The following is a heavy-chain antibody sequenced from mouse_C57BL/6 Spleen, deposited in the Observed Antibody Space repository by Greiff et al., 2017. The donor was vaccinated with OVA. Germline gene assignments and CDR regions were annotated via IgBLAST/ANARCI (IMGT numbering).Heavy chain of an antibody. V-gene: IGHV1-15*01. Sequence: QVQLQQSGAELVRPGASVTLSCKASGYTFTDYEMHWVKQTPVHGLEWIGAIDPETGGTAYNQKFKGKAILTADKSSSTAYMELRSLTSEDSAVYYCTRSRNSEGFAYWGQGTLVTVSA. J-gene: IGHJ3*01. CDR1: GYTFTDYE. CDR2: IDPETGGT. CDR3: TRSRNSEGFAY.